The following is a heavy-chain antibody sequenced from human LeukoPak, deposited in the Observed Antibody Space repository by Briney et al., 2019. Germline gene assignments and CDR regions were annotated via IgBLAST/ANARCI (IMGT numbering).Heavy chain of an antibody. Sequence: GASVKVSCKASGYTFTSYYMHWVRQAPGQGLEWMGWISAYNGNTNYAQKLQGRVTMTTDTSTSTAYMELRSLRSDDTAVYYCARGAYDSSGYSFGFWGQGTVVIVSA. CDR1: GYTFTSYY. CDR2: ISAYNGNT. CDR3: ARGAYDSSGYSFGF. J-gene: IGHJ4*02. D-gene: IGHD3-22*01. V-gene: IGHV1-18*04.